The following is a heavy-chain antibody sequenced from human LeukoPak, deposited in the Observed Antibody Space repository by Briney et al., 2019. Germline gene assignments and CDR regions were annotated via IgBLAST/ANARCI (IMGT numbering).Heavy chain of an antibody. CDR3: ARDLWDYYDSSGL. D-gene: IGHD3-22*01. CDR1: GGSISSYY. Sequence: PSETLSLTCTVSGGSISSYYWSWIRQPPGKGLEWIGYIYYSGSTNYNPSLKSRVTISVDTSKNQFSLKLSSVTAADTAVYYCARDLWDYYDSSGLWGQGTLVTVSS. J-gene: IGHJ4*02. CDR2: IYYSGST. V-gene: IGHV4-59*01.